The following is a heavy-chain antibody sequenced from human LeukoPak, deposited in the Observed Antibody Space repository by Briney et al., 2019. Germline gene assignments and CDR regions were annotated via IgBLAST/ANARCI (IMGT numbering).Heavy chain of an antibody. D-gene: IGHD3-10*01. CDR3: AANYYGSGSYDY. J-gene: IGHJ4*02. CDR1: GYTFTGYY. CDR2: INPNSGGT. Sequence: ASVKVSCKASGYTFTGYYMHWVRQAPGQGLEWMGWINPNSGGTNYAQKFQGWVTMTRDTSISTAYVELSRLRSDDTAVYYCAANYYGSGSYDYWGQGTLVTVSS. V-gene: IGHV1-2*04.